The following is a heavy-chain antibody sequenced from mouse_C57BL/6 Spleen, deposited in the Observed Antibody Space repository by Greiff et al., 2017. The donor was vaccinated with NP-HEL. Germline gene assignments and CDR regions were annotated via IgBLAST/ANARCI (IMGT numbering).Heavy chain of an antibody. CDR1: GYTFTSYW. CDR2: IDPSDSYT. D-gene: IGHD2-3*01. V-gene: IGHV1-59*01. CDR3: ARLEVYDGYYVD. Sequence: QVQLQQPGAELVRPGTSVKLSCKASGYTFTSYWMHWVKQRPGQGLEWIGVIDPSDSYTNYNQKFKGKATLTVDTSSSTAYMQLSSLTSEDSAVYYCARLEVYDGYYVDWGKGTTLTVSS. J-gene: IGHJ2*01.